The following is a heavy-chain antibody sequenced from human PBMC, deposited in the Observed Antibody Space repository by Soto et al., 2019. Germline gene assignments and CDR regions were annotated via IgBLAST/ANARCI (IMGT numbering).Heavy chain of an antibody. CDR2: IYHSGST. D-gene: IGHD6-13*01. CDR3: AREVVSAAGSDLLNDY. V-gene: IGHV4-4*02. J-gene: IGHJ4*02. CDR1: GGSISSSNW. Sequence: QVQLQESGPGLVKPSGTLSLTCAVSGGSISSSNWWSWVRQPPGKGLEWVGEIYHSGSTNYNPSLKCRVTISVDKSKNQFSLKLSSVTAADTAVYYCAREVVSAAGSDLLNDYWGQGTLVTVSS.